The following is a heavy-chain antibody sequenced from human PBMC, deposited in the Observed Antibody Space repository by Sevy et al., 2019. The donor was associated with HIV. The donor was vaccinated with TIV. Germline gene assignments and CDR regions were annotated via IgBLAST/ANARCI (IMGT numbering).Heavy chain of an antibody. Sequence: GGALRLSCAASGFTFSSYWMSWVRQAPGKGLEWVANIKQEGSEKKYVDSLKGRITFSRDNAKNSLYREMNSLGAEDTVVYYCASEAAAGYWGQGTLVTVSS. CDR2: IKQEGSEK. J-gene: IGHJ4*02. CDR1: GFTFSSYW. CDR3: ASEAAAGY. V-gene: IGHV3-7*01. D-gene: IGHD6-13*01.